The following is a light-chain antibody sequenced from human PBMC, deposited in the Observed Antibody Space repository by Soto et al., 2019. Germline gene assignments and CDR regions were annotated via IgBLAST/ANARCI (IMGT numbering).Light chain of an antibody. J-gene: IGLJ7*01. CDR3: GRWDSSLSAGGV. CDR2: ENN. CDR1: SSNIGNNY. Sequence: QSVLTQPPSVSAAPGQKVTISCSGSSSNIGNNYVSWYQQLPGTAPKLLIYENNKRPSGIPDRFSGSKSGTSATLGITGLQTGDEADYYCGRWDSSLSAGGVFGTGTQLTVL. V-gene: IGLV1-51*02.